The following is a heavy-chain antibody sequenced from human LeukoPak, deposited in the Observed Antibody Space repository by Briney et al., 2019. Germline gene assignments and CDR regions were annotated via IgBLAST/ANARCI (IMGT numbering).Heavy chain of an antibody. D-gene: IGHD4-11*01. Sequence: SVKVSCKASGGTFSSYAISWVRQAPGQGLEWMGRIIPILGMANYAQKFQGRVTITADKSTSTTYMELSSLRSEDTAVYYCARPSDYTYYYGMDVWGQGTTVTVSS. CDR2: IIPILGMA. CDR3: ARPSDYTYYYGMDV. CDR1: GGTFSSYA. V-gene: IGHV1-69*04. J-gene: IGHJ6*02.